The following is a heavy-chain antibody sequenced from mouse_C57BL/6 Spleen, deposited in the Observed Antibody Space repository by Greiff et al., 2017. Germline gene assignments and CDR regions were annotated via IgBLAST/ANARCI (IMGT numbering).Heavy chain of an antibody. J-gene: IGHJ2*01. CDR1: GYAFTNYL. CDR3: ARGITTVSTLYFDY. Sequence: VQLQQSGAELVRPGTSVKVSCKASGYAFTNYLIEWVKQRPGQGLEWIGVINPGSGGTNYNEKFKGKATLTADKSSSTAYMQLSSLTSEDSAVYFCARGITTVSTLYFDYWGQGTTLTVSS. D-gene: IGHD1-1*01. CDR2: INPGSGGT. V-gene: IGHV1-54*01.